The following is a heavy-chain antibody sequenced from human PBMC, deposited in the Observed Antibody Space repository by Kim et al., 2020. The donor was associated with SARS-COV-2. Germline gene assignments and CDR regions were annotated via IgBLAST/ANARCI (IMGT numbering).Heavy chain of an antibody. CDR3: ARGGDYYDSSGYGVYAMDV. J-gene: IGHJ6*02. CDR2: IIPIFGTA. CDR1: GGTFSSYA. Sequence: SVKVSCKASGGTFSSYAISWVRQAPGQGLEWMGGIIPIFGTANYAQKFQGRVTITADESTSTAYMELGSLRSEDTAVYYCARGGDYYDSSGYGVYAMDVWGQGTMVTVSS. D-gene: IGHD3-22*01. V-gene: IGHV1-69*13.